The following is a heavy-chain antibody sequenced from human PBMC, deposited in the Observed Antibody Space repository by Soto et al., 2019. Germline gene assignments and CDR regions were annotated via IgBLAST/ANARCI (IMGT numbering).Heavy chain of an antibody. V-gene: IGHV1-46*01. CDR3: ARGGGYGYYYYGMDV. Sequence: ASVKVSCKASGYTFTSYYMHWVRQAPGQGLEWMGIINPSGGSTSYAQKFQGRVTMTRDTPTSTVYMELSSLRSEDTAVYYCARGGGYGYYYYGMDVWGQGTTVTVSS. CDR2: INPSGGST. J-gene: IGHJ6*02. D-gene: IGHD5-18*01. CDR1: GYTFTSYY.